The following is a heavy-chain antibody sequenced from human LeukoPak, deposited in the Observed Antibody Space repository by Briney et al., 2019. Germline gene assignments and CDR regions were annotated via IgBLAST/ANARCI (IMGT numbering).Heavy chain of an antibody. CDR3: ARDLGGWVFDY. V-gene: IGHV3-23*01. Sequence: GGSLRLSCAASGFTFSSYAVSWVRQAPGKGLEWVSTIGGSGISTYYADSVKGRFTISRDNAKNSLYLQMNSLRAEDTAVYYCARDLGGWVFDYWGQGTLVTVSS. J-gene: IGHJ4*02. CDR1: GFTFSSYA. CDR2: IGGSGIST. D-gene: IGHD2-15*01.